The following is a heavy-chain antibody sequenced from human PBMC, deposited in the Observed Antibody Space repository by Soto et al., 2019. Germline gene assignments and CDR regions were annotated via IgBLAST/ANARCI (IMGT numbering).Heavy chain of an antibody. D-gene: IGHD3-10*01. J-gene: IGHJ6*02. V-gene: IGHV3-30-3*01. CDR3: ARSRHGSGSYTHFYYGLDV. CDR1: GFTFSSYA. Sequence: PGGSLRLSCAASGFTFSSYAMHWVRQAPGKGLEWVAVISYDGSNKYYADSVKGRFTISRDNSKNTLYLQMNSLRAEDTAVYYCARSRHGSGSYTHFYYGLDVWGQGTTVTVSS. CDR2: ISYDGSNK.